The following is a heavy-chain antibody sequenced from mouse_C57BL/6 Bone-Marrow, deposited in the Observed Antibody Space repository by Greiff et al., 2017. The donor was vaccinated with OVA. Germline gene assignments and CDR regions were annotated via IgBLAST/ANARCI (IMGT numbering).Heavy chain of an antibody. CDR1: GFTFSDYG. Sequence: EVQGVESGGGLVKPGGSLKLSCAASGFTFSDYGMHWVRQAPEKGLEWVAYISSGSSTIYYADTVKGRFTISRDNAKNTLFLQMTRLRSEDTAMYYCAGEYSPYYCGSSDGFADWGQGTLVTVSA. J-gene: IGHJ3*01. CDR2: ISSGSSTI. D-gene: IGHD1-1*01. V-gene: IGHV5-17*01. CDR3: AGEYSPYYCGSSDGFAD.